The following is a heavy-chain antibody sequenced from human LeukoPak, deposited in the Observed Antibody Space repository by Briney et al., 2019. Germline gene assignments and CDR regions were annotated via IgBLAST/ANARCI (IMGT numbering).Heavy chain of an antibody. V-gene: IGHV3-21*01. Sequence: GSLRLSCAASGFTFSSYAMSWVRQAPGKGLEWVSTITTSSKYIFYADSVKGRFTISRDNAENSLYLQMNSLRAEDTAMYFCASLNWWEETVIDYWGQGTLVTVSS. CDR3: ASLNWWEETVIDY. CDR1: GFTFSSYA. D-gene: IGHD1-26*01. CDR2: ITTSSKYI. J-gene: IGHJ4*02.